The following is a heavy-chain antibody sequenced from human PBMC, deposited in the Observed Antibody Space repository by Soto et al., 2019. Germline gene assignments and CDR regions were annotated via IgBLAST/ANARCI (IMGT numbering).Heavy chain of an antibody. J-gene: IGHJ5*02. CDR2: MDSGGGST. CDR3: TKEHSNYPDNWFDP. CDR1: GFSFSNYA. Sequence: EVQLLVSGGGSVQPGGSLRLSCAASGFSFSNYAMSWGRQAPGTGLEWVSAMDSGGGSTYYAASVKGRFSISRDNSMNTLYLQMNSLRAEDTAIYYCTKEHSNYPDNWFDPGGQGTLVTVSS. V-gene: IGHV3-23*01. D-gene: IGHD4-4*01.